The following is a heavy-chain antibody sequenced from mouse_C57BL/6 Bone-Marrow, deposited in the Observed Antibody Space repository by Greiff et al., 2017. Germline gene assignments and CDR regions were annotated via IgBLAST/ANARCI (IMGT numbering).Heavy chain of an antibody. CDR2: IYPGDGDT. V-gene: IGHV1-82*01. D-gene: IGHD2-4*01. J-gene: IGHJ2*01. CDR3: ARNDYVRDYFDY. Sequence: QVQLQQSGPELVKPGASVKISCKASGYAFSSSWMNWVKQRPGKGLEWIGRIYPGDGDTNYNGKFKGKATLTADKSSSTAYMQLSSLTSEDSAVYFCARNDYVRDYFDYGGQGTTLTVSS. CDR1: GYAFSSSW.